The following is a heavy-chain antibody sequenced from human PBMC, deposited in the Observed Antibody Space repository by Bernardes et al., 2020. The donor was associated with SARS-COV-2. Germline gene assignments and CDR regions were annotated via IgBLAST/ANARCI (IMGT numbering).Heavy chain of an antibody. CDR3: SSCAGDCYLYYYYYGMDV. J-gene: IGHJ6*02. D-gene: IGHD2-21*01. CDR2: IDADSGKT. Sequence: SVKVSCKASGFTFTRSAVQWVRQARGQRLEWMGWIDADSGKTKYAQKLQDRVTITTDISTRTAYMELSSLRSDDTAVYYCSSCAGDCYLYYYYYGMDVWGQGTMVTVSS. CDR1: GFTFTRSA. V-gene: IGHV1-58*01.